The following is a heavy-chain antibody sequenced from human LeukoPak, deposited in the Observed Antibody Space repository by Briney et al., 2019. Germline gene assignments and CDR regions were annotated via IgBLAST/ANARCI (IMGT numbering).Heavy chain of an antibody. CDR2: IYHSGST. D-gene: IGHD5-18*01. J-gene: IGHJ4*02. CDR3: ARSLLAMVFYFDY. Sequence: SETLSLTCTVSGYSISSGYYWGWIRQPPGKGLEWIGSIYHSGSTYYNPSLKSRVTISIDTSQNQFSLKLSSVTAADTAVYYCARSLLAMVFYFDYWGQGTLVTVSS. CDR1: GYSISSGYY. V-gene: IGHV4-38-2*02.